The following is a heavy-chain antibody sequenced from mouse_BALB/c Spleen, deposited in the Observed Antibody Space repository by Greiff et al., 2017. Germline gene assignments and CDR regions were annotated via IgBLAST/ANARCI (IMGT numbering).Heavy chain of an antibody. CDR3: ATSTGGGFHYYAMDY. CDR2: INPSTGYT. Sequence: QVQLKQSGAELAQPGASVKMSCKASGYTFTSYWMHWVKQRPGQGLEWIGYINPSTGYTEYNQKFKDKATLTADKSSSTAYMQLSSLTSEDSAVFYCATSTGGGFHYYAMDYWGQGTSVTVAS. D-gene: IGHD4-1*02. J-gene: IGHJ4*01. V-gene: IGHV1-7*01. CDR1: GYTFTSYW.